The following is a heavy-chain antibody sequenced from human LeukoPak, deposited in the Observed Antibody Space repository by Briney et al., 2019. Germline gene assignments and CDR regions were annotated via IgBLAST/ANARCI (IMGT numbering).Heavy chain of an antibody. CDR3: ARLNNEFWY. J-gene: IGHJ4*02. D-gene: IGHD3-3*01. CDR2: VYYSASA. Sequence: SETLTLTCTASGVSIRYNSKYWGWIRQPPGKGLEWIGSVYYSASAYSNPSLKSRVNIFVDTSKNQYSLKLTSVTAADTGVYYCARLNNEFWYWGQGTLVTVSS. V-gene: IGHV4-39*01. CDR1: GVSIRYNSKY.